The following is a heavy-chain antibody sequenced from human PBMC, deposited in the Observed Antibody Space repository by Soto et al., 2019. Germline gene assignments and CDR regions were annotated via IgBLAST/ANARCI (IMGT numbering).Heavy chain of an antibody. V-gene: IGHV3-23*01. CDR3: AKDRQFRSYYESAGHYND. D-gene: IGHD3-22*01. J-gene: IGHJ4*02. CDR2: ISGRGGVT. CDR1: GFTFRNQD. Sequence: EVQLLESGGGLVQPGGSLRLTCVGAGFTFRNQDMRWVRQAPGKGLEWVSGISGRGGVTYYADSVKGRFTISRDNSKNTLYLQMNNLRANDTAVYYCAKDRQFRSYYESAGHYNDGGQGTLVTVSS.